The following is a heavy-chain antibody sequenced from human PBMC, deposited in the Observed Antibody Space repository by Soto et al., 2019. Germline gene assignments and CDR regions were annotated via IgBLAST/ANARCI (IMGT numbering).Heavy chain of an antibody. CDR1: GFTFSSYA. CDR3: AKDAALPGDYYYGMDV. Sequence: VGSLRLSCAASGFTFSSYAMSGVRQAPGKGLEWVSAISGSGGSTYYADSVKGRFTISRDNSKNTLYLQMNSLRAEDTAVYYCAKDAALPGDYYYGMDVWGQGTTVTVSS. J-gene: IGHJ6*02. CDR2: ISGSGGST. V-gene: IGHV3-23*01. D-gene: IGHD6-25*01.